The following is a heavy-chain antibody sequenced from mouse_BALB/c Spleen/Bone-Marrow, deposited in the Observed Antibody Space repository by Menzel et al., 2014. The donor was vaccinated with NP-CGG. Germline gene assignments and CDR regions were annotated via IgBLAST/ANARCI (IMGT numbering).Heavy chain of an antibody. CDR2: IYPGNSDA. Sequence: EVQLQQSGTVLARPGASVKMSCKASGYSFISYWMHWVKQRPGQGLEWIGAIYPGNSDASYNLKVKGKAKLTAVTSASTAYMELISLTNEDSAVYYCTRWGVYDYDGGFAYWGQGTLVTVSA. CDR3: TRWGVYDYDGGFAY. V-gene: IGHV1-5*01. CDR1: GYSFISYW. J-gene: IGHJ3*01. D-gene: IGHD2-4*01.